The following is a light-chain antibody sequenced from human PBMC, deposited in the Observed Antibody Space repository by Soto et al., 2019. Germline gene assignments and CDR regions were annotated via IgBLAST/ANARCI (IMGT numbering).Light chain of an antibody. Sequence: DIQMTQSPSSLSASVGDRVTITCRASQSISSYLNWYQQKPGKAPKLLIYEASSLQSGVPSRISGSGSGTEFTLTISSLQPDDFATYYCQHYNSYSEAFGQGTKVDIK. CDR3: QHYNSYSEA. CDR2: EAS. CDR1: QSISSY. V-gene: IGKV1-5*01. J-gene: IGKJ1*01.